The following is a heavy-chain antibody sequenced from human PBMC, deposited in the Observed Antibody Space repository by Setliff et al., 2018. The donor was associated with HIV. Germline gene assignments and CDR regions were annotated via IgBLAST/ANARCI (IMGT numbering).Heavy chain of an antibody. CDR1: GYTFSRYA. CDR3: VRGLGSEFDY. Sequence: GASVKVSCKASGYTFSRYAMHWVRQAPGQRLEWMGWINAGNGNTKYSQKFQGRVSIARDTSASTAYMELSSLRSEDTAVYYCVRGLGSEFDYWGQGTLVTVS. CDR2: INAGNGNT. D-gene: IGHD2-15*01. V-gene: IGHV1-3*01. J-gene: IGHJ4*02.